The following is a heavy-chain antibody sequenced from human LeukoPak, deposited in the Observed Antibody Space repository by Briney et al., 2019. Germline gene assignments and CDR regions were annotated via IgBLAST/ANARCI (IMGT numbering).Heavy chain of an antibody. CDR1: GGSISSGSYY. CDR3: ARDYYGSGSYFGGFDY. Sequence: SETLSLTCTVSGGSISSGSYYWSWIRQPAGKGLEWIGRIYTSGSTNYNPPLKSRVTISVDTSKNQFSLKLSSVTAADTAVYYCARDYYGSGSYFGGFDYWGQGTLVTVSS. CDR2: IYTSGST. V-gene: IGHV4-61*02. J-gene: IGHJ4*02. D-gene: IGHD3-10*01.